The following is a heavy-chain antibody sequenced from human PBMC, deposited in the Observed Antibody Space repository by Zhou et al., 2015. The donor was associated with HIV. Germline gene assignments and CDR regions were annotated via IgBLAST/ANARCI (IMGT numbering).Heavy chain of an antibody. J-gene: IGHJ6*02. CDR3: ASGPAIPAAVLNYYYGMDV. CDR2: ISAYNGNT. V-gene: IGHV1-18*01. CDR1: GYTFTSYG. D-gene: IGHD2-2*01. Sequence: QVQLVQSGAEVKKPGASVKVSCKASGYTFTSYGISWVRQAPGQGLEWMGWISAYNGNTNYAQKLQGRVTMTTDTSTSTAYMELRSLRSDDTAVYYCASGPAIPAAVLNYYYGMDVWGQGTTVTVSS.